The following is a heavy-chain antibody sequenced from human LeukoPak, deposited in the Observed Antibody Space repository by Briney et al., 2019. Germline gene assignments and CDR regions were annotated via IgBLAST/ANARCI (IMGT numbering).Heavy chain of an antibody. D-gene: IGHD3-16*01. J-gene: IGHJ4*02. CDR1: GYTFTVYY. V-gene: IGHV1-2*02. CDR3: ARTRTSAPGLYY. CDR2: INPNNGGT. Sequence: ASVKVSCKASGYTFTVYYMHWVRQAPGQGLEWMGWINPNNGGTNYAQKFQGRVTMTRDTSISTAYMELTRLRSDDTALYYCARTRTSAPGLYYWGQGTLVTVSS.